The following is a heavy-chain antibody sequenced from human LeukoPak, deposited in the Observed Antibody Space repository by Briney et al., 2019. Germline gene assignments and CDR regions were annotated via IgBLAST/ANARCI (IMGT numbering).Heavy chain of an antibody. CDR3: ARFVVVTATKYYFDY. Sequence: GGSLRLSCTASGFSFDDYGMSWVRQAPGKGLEWVSGINWNGGSTGYADSVKGRFTISRDNAKNSLYLQMNSLRAEDTALYYCARFVVVTATKYYFDYWGQGTLVTVSS. CDR2: INWNGGST. D-gene: IGHD2-21*02. CDR1: GFSFDDYG. V-gene: IGHV3-20*04. J-gene: IGHJ4*02.